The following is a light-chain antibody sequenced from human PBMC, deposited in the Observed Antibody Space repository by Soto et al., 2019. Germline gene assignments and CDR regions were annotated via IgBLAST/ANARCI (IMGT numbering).Light chain of an antibody. Sequence: DIQMTQSPSSLSASVGAKVPITCRASQTIMTYLNWYQLKPGKPPRLLIYAASSLQSGVPSRFSGSGSGTDFTLTISSLQPEDFATYSCQQSYNSPQTFGQGTKVDIK. J-gene: IGKJ1*01. CDR3: QQSYNSPQT. CDR2: AAS. V-gene: IGKV1-39*01. CDR1: QTIMTY.